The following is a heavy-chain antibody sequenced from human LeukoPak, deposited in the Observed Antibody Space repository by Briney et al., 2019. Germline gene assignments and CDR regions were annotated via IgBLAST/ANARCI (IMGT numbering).Heavy chain of an antibody. V-gene: IGHV3-74*01. J-gene: IGHJ5*02. D-gene: IGHD6-19*01. CDR2: IKSDGSSA. CDR3: ARELAVAGNWFDP. CDR1: GFTFSSYW. Sequence: GGSLRLSCAASGFTFSSYWMHWVRQAPGKGLVWVSRIKSDGSSADYADSVKGRFTISRDNAKNTLYLQMNSLRAEDTAVYFCARELAVAGNWFDPWGQGILVTVSS.